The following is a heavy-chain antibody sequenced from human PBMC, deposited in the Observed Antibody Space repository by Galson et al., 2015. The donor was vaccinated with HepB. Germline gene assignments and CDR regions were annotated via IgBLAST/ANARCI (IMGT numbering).Heavy chain of an antibody. Sequence: LRLSCAASGFTFSSYSMNWVRQAPGKGLEWVSYISSSSSTIYYADSVKGRFTISRDNAKNSLYLQMNSLRAEDTAVYYCARSAYYDSSGYFSAEYFQHWGQGTLVTVSS. J-gene: IGHJ1*01. CDR1: GFTFSSYS. CDR2: ISSSSSTI. V-gene: IGHV3-48*01. CDR3: ARSAYYDSSGYFSAEYFQH. D-gene: IGHD3-22*01.